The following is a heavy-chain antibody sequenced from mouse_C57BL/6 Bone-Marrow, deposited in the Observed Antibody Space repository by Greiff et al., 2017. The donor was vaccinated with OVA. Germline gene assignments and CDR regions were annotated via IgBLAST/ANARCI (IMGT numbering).Heavy chain of an antibody. CDR2: IDPSDSYT. CDR3: AREALYFDY. J-gene: IGHJ2*01. Sequence: QVQLQQSGAELVKPGASVKLSCKASGYTFTSYWMQWVKQRPGQGLEWIGEIDPSDSYTNYNQKFKGKATLTVDTSSSTAYMQLSSLTSEDSAVYFCAREALYFDYWGQGTTLTVSS. V-gene: IGHV1-50*01. CDR1: GYTFTSYW.